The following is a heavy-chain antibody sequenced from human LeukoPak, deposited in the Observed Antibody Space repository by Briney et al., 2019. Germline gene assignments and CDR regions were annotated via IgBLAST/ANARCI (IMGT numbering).Heavy chain of an antibody. Sequence: PGRSLRLSCEASGFTFSSCDMHWVRQAPGKGLEWVAVIWYDGSNKYYADSVKGRFTISRDNSKNTLNVQMNSLRAEDTAVYYCARGISRYWGQGTLVTVSS. CDR3: ARGISRY. J-gene: IGHJ4*02. CDR1: GFTFSSCD. CDR2: IWYDGSNK. V-gene: IGHV3-33*01.